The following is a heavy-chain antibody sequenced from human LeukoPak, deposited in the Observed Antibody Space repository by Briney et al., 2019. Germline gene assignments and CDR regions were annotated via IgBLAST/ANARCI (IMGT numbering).Heavy chain of an antibody. D-gene: IGHD3-10*01. Sequence: SETLSLTCAVSGGSISTNNWWTWVRQPPGKGLEWIGEINHSGSTNYNPSLKSRVTISVDTSKNQFSLKLSSVTAADTAVYYCARLPLLWFGEPDYWGQGTLVTVSS. V-gene: IGHV4-4*02. CDR1: GGSISTNNW. J-gene: IGHJ4*02. CDR3: ARLPLLWFGEPDY. CDR2: INHSGST.